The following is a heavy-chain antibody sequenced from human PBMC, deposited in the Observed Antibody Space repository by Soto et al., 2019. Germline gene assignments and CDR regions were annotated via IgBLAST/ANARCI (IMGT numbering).Heavy chain of an antibody. D-gene: IGHD6-6*01. Sequence: QVQLVQSGAEVKKPGSSVKLSCKASGGSSRRNVISWVRQAPGQGLEWMGGIIPIFATAEYAQRFKGRVTITADESTSTTYMELGSLTSEDTAVYYCATPVGQLVQAYLYCDSWGQGTLVTVSS. J-gene: IGHJ4*02. V-gene: IGHV1-69*01. CDR2: IIPIFATA. CDR3: ATPVGQLVQAYLYCDS. CDR1: GGSSRRNV.